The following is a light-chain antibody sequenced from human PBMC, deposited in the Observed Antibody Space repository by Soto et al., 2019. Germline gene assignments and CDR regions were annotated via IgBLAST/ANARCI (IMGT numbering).Light chain of an antibody. CDR3: QQYDHWPRT. J-gene: IGKJ1*01. CDR1: QSVGDN. V-gene: IGKV3-15*01. CDR2: GAS. Sequence: ILMTQSPATLSVSPGERATLSCRASQSVGDNSAWYQQKPGQAPRLLVYGASTRAAGIPARFIGSGSGTEFTLTISSVQSDDFALYYCQQYDHWPRTFGQGTNVEI.